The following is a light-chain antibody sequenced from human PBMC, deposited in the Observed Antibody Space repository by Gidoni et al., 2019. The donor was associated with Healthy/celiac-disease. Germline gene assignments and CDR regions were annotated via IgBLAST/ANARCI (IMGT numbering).Light chain of an antibody. CDR1: QSVLYSSNNKNY. Sequence: DIVMTQSPDSLPVSLGERATINCKASQSVLYSSNNKNYLAWYQQKPGQAPKLLIYWASTRESGVPDRFSGSGSGTDFTLTISSLQAEDVAVYYCQQYYSALWTFGQGTKVEIK. CDR3: QQYYSALWT. J-gene: IGKJ1*01. CDR2: WAS. V-gene: IGKV4-1*01.